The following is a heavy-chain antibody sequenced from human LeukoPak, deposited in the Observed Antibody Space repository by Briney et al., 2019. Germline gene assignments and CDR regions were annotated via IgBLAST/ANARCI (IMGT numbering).Heavy chain of an antibody. J-gene: IGHJ4*02. CDR2: IYYSGST. D-gene: IGHD6-13*01. CDR3: ARSPSLMPGIATIFDY. Sequence: SETLSLTCTVSGYSISSGYYWGWIRQPPGKGLEWIGSIYYSGSTYYNPSLKSRVTISVDTSKNQFSLKLSSVTAADTAVYYCARSPSLMPGIATIFDYWGQGTLVTVSS. V-gene: IGHV4-38-2*02. CDR1: GYSISSGYY.